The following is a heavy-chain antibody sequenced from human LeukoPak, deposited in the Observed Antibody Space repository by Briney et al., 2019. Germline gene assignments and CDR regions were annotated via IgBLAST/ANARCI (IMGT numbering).Heavy chain of an antibody. CDR2: IRSKAYGGTT. J-gene: IGHJ6*04. Sequence: PGGSLRLSCTASGFTFGDYAMSWVRQAPGKGLEWIGFIRSKAYGGTTEYAASVKGGFTISRDDSKSIAYLQMNSLKTEDTAVYYCTRDYGDYNYYYYYGMDVWGKGTTVTVSS. CDR1: GFTFGDYA. D-gene: IGHD4-17*01. CDR3: TRDYGDYNYYYYYGMDV. V-gene: IGHV3-49*04.